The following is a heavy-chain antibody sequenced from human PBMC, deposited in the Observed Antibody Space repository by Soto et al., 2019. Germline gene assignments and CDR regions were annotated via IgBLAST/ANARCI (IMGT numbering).Heavy chain of an antibody. CDR3: AKGGVTRSYYYAMDV. V-gene: IGHV3-23*01. J-gene: IGHJ6*02. CDR1: GFIFSDYA. CDR2: LSGSGSST. Sequence: EVQLLESEGGLVQPGKSLRLSCAASGFIFSDYAMSWVRQAPGKGLEWVSALSGSGSSTYYADSVKGRFTISRDNLKKTVSLQMDNLTVEDTAVYYCAKGGVTRSYYYAMDVWGQGTTVTVSS.